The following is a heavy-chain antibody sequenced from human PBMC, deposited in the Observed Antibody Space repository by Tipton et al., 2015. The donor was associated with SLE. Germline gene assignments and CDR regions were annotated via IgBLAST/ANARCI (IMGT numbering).Heavy chain of an antibody. V-gene: IGHV3-23*01. D-gene: IGHD6-19*01. J-gene: IGHJ4*02. CDR1: GFTFSSYA. Sequence: SLRLSCAASGFTFSSYAMSWVRQAPGKGLEWVSAISGSGGSTYYADSVKGRFTIFRDNSKNTLYLQMNSLRAEDTAVYYCAKDRVTGYSSGWGDYWGQGTLVTVSS. CDR2: ISGSGGST. CDR3: AKDRVTGYSSGWGDY.